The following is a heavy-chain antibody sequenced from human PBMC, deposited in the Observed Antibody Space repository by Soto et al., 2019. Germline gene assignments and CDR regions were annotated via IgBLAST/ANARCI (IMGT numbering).Heavy chain of an antibody. CDR1: GGSISSSSYY. CDR2: IYYSGST. J-gene: IGHJ6*04. D-gene: IGHD6-13*01. Sequence: SETLSLTCTVSGGSISSSSYYWGWIRQPPGKGLEWIGSIYYSGSTYYNPSLKSRVTISVDTSKNQFSLKLSSVTAADTAVYYCARHEAAAGVYYYYGMYVWGKGTTVTVSS. CDR3: ARHEAAAGVYYYYGMYV. V-gene: IGHV4-39*01.